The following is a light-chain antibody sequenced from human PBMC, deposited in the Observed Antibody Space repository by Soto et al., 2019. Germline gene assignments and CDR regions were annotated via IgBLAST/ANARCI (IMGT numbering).Light chain of an antibody. CDR2: GIS. CDR3: QQHGQWPIT. Sequence: EIVRTQYPATLSVSHGERATLSCRASQSVNSNYLAWYQQKPGQAPRLLIYGISKRATDIPDRFSGSGSGTEFTLTISSLQPEDFATYYCQQHGQWPITFGQGTKVDI. J-gene: IGKJ1*01. V-gene: IGKV3D-15*01. CDR1: QSVNSN.